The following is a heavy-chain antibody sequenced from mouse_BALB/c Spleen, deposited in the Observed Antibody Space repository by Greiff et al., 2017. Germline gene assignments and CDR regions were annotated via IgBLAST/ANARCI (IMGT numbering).Heavy chain of an antibody. CDR3: ARNYYGYESDY. D-gene: IGHD2-2*01. Sequence: QVQLQQSGAELVRPGTSVKVSCKASGYAFTNYLIECVKQRPGQGLEWIGVINPGSGGTNYNEKFKGKATLTADKSSSTAYMQLSSLTSDDSAVYFCARNYYGYESDYWGQGTTLTVSS. J-gene: IGHJ2*01. CDR1: GYAFTNYL. V-gene: IGHV1-54*01. CDR2: INPGSGGT.